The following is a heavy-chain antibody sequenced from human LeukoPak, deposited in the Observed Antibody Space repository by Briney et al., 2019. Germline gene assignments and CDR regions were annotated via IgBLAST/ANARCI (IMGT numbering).Heavy chain of an antibody. V-gene: IGHV4-61*02. CDR3: ARITFYYDSSGYGGEYYYYMDV. D-gene: IGHD3-22*01. CDR1: GDSISSGSYY. Sequence: PSQTLSLTCTVSGDSISSGSYYWSWIRQPAGEGLEWIGRIYSSGRTHYSPSLKSRVTISVDTSRNQFSLRLSSVTAADTAVYYCARITFYYDSSGYGGEYYYYMDVWGKGTTVTVSS. J-gene: IGHJ6*03. CDR2: IYSSGRT.